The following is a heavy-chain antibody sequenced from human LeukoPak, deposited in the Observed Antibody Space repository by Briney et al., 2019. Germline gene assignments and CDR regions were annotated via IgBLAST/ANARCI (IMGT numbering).Heavy chain of an antibody. CDR1: GFTFSNSA. V-gene: IGHV3-21*01. Sequence: GGSLRLSCAASGFTFSNSAMNWVRHVPGKGLEWGSSIDYDSSHIYYAASVRGRFTISRDNARNSVYLQMNSLRVEDTAVYYCARDPLRYLRVGHYDYWGQGTLVAVSS. CDR3: ARDPLRYLRVGHYDY. J-gene: IGHJ4*02. D-gene: IGHD3-9*01. CDR2: IDYDSSHI.